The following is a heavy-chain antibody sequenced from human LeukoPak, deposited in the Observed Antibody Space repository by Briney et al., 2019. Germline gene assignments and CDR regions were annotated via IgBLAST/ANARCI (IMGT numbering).Heavy chain of an antibody. CDR3: AKGLGSGSYEDYYYGMDV. V-gene: IGHV3-23*01. J-gene: IGHJ6*02. D-gene: IGHD3-10*01. Sequence: PGGSLRLSCAASGFTFSSYAMSWVRQAPGKGLEWVSAISGSGGSTYYADSVKGRFTISRDNSKNTLYLQMNSLRAEDTAVYYCAKGLGSGSYEDYYYGMDVWGQGTTVTVSS. CDR1: GFTFSSYA. CDR2: ISGSGGST.